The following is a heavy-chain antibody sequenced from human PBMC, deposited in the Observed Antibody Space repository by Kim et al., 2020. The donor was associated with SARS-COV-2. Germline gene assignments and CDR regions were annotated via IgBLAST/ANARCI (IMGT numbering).Heavy chain of an antibody. V-gene: IGHV3-74*01. J-gene: IGHJ6*02. D-gene: IGHD6-19*01. CDR3: ASDSGSGWHGYYYGMDV. CDR1: GFTFSSYW. CDR2: INRDWSST. Sequence: GGSLRLSCAASGFTFSSYWMHWVRQAPGKGLVWVSRINRDWSSTSYADSVKDRFTISRDNAKNTLYLQMNSLRAENTPVYYCASDSGSGWHGYYYGMDVWGQGTTVTVSS.